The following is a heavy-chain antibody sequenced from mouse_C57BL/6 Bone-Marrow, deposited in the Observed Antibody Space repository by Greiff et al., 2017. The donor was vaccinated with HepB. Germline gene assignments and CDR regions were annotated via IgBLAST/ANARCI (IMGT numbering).Heavy chain of an antibody. V-gene: IGHV5-16*01. J-gene: IGHJ4*01. CDR3: ARGDYYAMDY. CDR2: INYDGSST. CDR1: GFTFSDYY. Sequence: EVKLMESEGGLVQPGSSMKLSCTASGFTFSDYYMAWVRQVPEKGLEWVANINYDGSSTYYLDSLKSRFIISRDNAKNILYLQMSSLKSEDTATYYFARGDYYAMDYWGQGTSVTVSS.